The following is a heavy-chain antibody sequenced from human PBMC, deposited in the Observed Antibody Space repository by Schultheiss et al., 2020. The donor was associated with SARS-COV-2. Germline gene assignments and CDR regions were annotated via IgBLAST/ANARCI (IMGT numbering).Heavy chain of an antibody. V-gene: IGHV3-21*01. CDR2: ISSSSSYI. CDR3: ARDGALWFGELLAYYYGMDV. Sequence: GGSLRLSCAASGFTFSSYSMNWVRQAPGKGLEWVSSISSSSSYIYYADSVKGRFTISRDNAKNSLYLQMNSLRAEDTAVYYCARDGALWFGELLAYYYGMDVWGQGTTVTVSS. CDR1: GFTFSSYS. J-gene: IGHJ6*02. D-gene: IGHD3-10*01.